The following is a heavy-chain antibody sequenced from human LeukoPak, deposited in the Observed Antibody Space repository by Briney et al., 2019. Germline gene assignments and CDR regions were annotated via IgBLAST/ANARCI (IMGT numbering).Heavy chain of an antibody. Sequence: GSLRLSCAASGFTFSDYYMSWIRQAPGKGLEWLSYISSSSGFTNYADSVKGRFTISRDNAKNSLYLQMNSLRAEDTAVYYCARRMGAGYFGYWGQGTLVTVSS. CDR1: GFTFSDYY. CDR2: ISSSSGFT. D-gene: IGHD1-26*01. CDR3: ARRMGAGYFGY. J-gene: IGHJ4*02. V-gene: IGHV3-11*03.